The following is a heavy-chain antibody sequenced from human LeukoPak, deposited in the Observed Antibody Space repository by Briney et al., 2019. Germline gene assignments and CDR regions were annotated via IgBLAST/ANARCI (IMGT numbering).Heavy chain of an antibody. CDR2: ICGRRHPT. V-gene: IGHV3-23*01. Sequence: ESLILSCTASGFTFRSYSMTWFRQAPGKGLEWLSGICGRRHPTYYADSMKGRFTLSRDNSKNVVYLQMNSLTVEDAATYYRAKRTMSAFDSWGQGTLLIVSS. J-gene: IGHJ4*02. CDR1: GFTFRSYS. CDR3: AKRTMSAFDS. D-gene: IGHD5-24*01.